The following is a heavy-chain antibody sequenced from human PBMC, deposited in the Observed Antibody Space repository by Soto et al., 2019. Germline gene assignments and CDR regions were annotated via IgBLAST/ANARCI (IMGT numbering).Heavy chain of an antibody. CDR1: GFTVSSYG. V-gene: IGHV3-30*18. CDR3: AKYIYSGTGGMDF. Sequence: LRLSCAASGFTVSSYGMHWVRKAPGKGLEWVAVISYDGSNKYYADSVKGRFTISRDNSKKTLYLQMNSLRAEDTAVYYCAKYIYSGTGGMDFWGQGTTVTVSS. CDR2: ISYDGSNK. D-gene: IGHD3-10*01. J-gene: IGHJ6*02.